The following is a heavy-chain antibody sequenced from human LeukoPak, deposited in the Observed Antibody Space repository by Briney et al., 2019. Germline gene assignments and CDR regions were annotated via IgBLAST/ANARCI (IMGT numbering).Heavy chain of an antibody. CDR2: ISYDGSNK. Sequence: PGGSLRLSCIASGFTFSSYSMHWVRQAPGKGLEWVAVISYDGSNKYYADSVEGRFTISRDNSKNTLYLQMNSLRTEDTAVYYCAKDRGYSGYDYWGQGTLVTVSS. CDR1: GFTFSSYS. V-gene: IGHV3-30*04. J-gene: IGHJ4*02. CDR3: AKDRGYSGYDY. D-gene: IGHD5-12*01.